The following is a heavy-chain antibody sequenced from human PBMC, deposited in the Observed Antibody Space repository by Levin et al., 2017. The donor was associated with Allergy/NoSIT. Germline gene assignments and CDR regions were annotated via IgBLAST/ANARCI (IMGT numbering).Heavy chain of an antibody. CDR2: ISYDGSNK. CDR1: GFTFSSYG. D-gene: IGHD2-2*02. Sequence: GGSLRLSCAASGFTFSSYGMHWVRQAPGKGLEWVAVISYDGSNKYYADSVKGRFTISRDNSKNTLYLQMNSLRAEDTAVYYCAKARVPAAILDVDYWGQGTLVTVSS. J-gene: IGHJ4*02. V-gene: IGHV3-30*18. CDR3: AKARVPAAILDVDY.